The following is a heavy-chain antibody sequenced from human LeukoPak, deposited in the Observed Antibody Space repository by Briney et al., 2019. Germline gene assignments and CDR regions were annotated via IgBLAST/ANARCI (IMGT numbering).Heavy chain of an antibody. CDR1: GGSISSYY. Sequence: SETLSLTCTVSGGSISSYYWSWIRQPPGKGLEWIGEINHSGSTNYNPSLKSRVTISVDTSKNQFSLKLSSVTAADTAVYYCARGVGTTVTQWFDPWGQGTLVTVSS. CDR2: INHSGST. CDR3: ARGVGTTVTQWFDP. V-gene: IGHV4-34*01. D-gene: IGHD4-17*01. J-gene: IGHJ5*02.